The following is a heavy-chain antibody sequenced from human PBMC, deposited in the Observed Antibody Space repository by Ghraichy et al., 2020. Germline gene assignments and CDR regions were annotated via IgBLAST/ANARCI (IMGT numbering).Heavy chain of an antibody. J-gene: IGHJ6*02. CDR3: ARDRIPGYSSGWGGAMEYYGMGV. CDR2: ISYDGSNK. Sequence: GGSLRLSCAASGLTFSSYAMHWVRQAPGKGLEWVAVISYDGSNKYYADSVKGGFTISRDNSKNTLYLQMNSLRAEDTAVYYCARDRIPGYSSGWGGAMEYYGMGVWGQGTTVTVSS. CDR1: GLTFSSYA. V-gene: IGHV3-30*04. D-gene: IGHD6-19*01.